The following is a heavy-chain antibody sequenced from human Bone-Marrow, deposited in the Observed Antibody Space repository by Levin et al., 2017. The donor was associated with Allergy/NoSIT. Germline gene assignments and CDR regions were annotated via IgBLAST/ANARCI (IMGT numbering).Heavy chain of an antibody. D-gene: IGHD2-2*01. V-gene: IGHV3-21*06. CDR2: ISSSGKYI. Sequence: GESLKISCAASGFTFSSYSMNWVRQAPGKGLEWVSSISSSGKYIYYADSMKGRFTVSRDNAKNSLDLQMNGLRAEDTAVYYCARDVSRDISCYDYWGQGTLVTVSS. CDR1: GFTFSSYS. CDR3: ARDVSRDISCYDY. J-gene: IGHJ4*02.